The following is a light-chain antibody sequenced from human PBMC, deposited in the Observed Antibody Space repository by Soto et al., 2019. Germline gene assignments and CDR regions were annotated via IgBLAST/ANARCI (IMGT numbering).Light chain of an antibody. CDR2: DVS. J-gene: IGLJ1*01. V-gene: IGLV2-14*03. CDR3: SSFSNRDTPDV. CDR1: SRDIGGYDF. Sequence: QSALAQPASVSGSPGQSITISCAGSSRDIGGYDFVSWYQQHPGEVPKLIIFDVSDRPSGVSDRFSGSKSGDTASLTISGLQVEDEADYYCSSFSNRDTPDVFGTGTKLTVL.